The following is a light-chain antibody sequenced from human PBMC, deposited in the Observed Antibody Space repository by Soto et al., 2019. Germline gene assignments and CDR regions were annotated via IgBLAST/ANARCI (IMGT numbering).Light chain of an antibody. CDR1: QDISSW. V-gene: IGKV1-12*01. Sequence: DIQMTQSPSSVSASVGDRVTITCRTSQDISSWLAWYQQEPGKAPKLLIYAASSLQSGVPSRFRGSGSGTDFTLTFSSLQPEDFATYYCQPANSFPLTFGGGTKVEIK. CDR3: QPANSFPLT. J-gene: IGKJ4*01. CDR2: AAS.